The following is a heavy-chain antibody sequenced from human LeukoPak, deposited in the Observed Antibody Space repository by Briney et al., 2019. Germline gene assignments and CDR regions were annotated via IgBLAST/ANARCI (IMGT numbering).Heavy chain of an antibody. CDR1: GYTFTGYY. Sequence: ASVKVSCKASGYTFTGYYMHWVRQAPGQGLEWMGWINPNSGGTNYAQKCQGRVTMTRDTSISTAYMELSRLRSDDTAVYYCARGRAYYDILTGYYTGDYWGQGTLVTVSS. CDR3: ARGRAYYDILTGYYTGDY. J-gene: IGHJ4*02. D-gene: IGHD3-9*01. CDR2: INPNSGGT. V-gene: IGHV1-2*02.